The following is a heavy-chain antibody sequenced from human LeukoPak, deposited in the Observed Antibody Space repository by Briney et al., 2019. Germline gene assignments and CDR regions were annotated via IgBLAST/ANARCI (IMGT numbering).Heavy chain of an antibody. Sequence: SETLSLTCTVSGGSISSYYWSWIRQPPGKGLEWMGYIYYSGSTNYNPSLKSRVTISVDTSKKQFSLKLSSVTAADTAVYYCARALWSGYPNWFDPWGQGTVVTVSS. CDR1: GGSISSYY. J-gene: IGHJ5*02. D-gene: IGHD3-3*01. CDR3: ARALWSGYPNWFDP. CDR2: IYYSGST. V-gene: IGHV4-59*01.